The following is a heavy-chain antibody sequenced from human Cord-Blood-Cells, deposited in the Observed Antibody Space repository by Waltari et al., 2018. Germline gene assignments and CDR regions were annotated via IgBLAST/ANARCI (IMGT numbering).Heavy chain of an antibody. J-gene: IGHJ5*02. CDR1: GGTFSSYA. Sequence: QVQLVQSGAEVKKPGSSVKVSCKASGGTFSSYAISWVRQAPGQGLEWMGGIIPIFGTANYAQKFQGRVTITADESTSTAYMELSSLRSEDTAVYYCASFLHCSGGSCYSGWFDPWGQGTLVTVSS. V-gene: IGHV1-69*01. D-gene: IGHD2-15*01. CDR2: IIPIFGTA. CDR3: ASFLHCSGGSCYSGWFDP.